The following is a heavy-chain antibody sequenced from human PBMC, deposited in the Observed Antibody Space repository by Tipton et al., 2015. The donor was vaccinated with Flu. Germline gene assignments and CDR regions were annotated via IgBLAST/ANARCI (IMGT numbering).Heavy chain of an antibody. V-gene: IGHV4-61*09. CDR2: IYTNKNT. D-gene: IGHD4-11*01. J-gene: IGHJ5*02. CDR1: GGSITRGSYY. Sequence: TLSLTCTVSGGSITRGSYYWTWIRQPAGKGLEWIGHIYTNKNTNYNPSLESRVTISLDTSKNQFSLKVISVTAADTAVYYCARRDYSNYVSDPKNWFDPWGQGTLVTVSS. CDR3: ARRDYSNYVSDPKNWFDP.